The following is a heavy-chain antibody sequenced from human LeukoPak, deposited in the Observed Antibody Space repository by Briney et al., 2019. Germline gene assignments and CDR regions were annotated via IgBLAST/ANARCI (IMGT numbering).Heavy chain of an antibody. CDR1: GFTFSNYW. V-gene: IGHV3-7*03. J-gene: IGHJ4*02. Sequence: GGSLRLSCAASGFTFSNYWMIWVRQAPGKGLEWVANIKQDGSEQYYVDSVKGRFTISRDNAKNSLYLQMNSLRAEDTAVYFCARRHDYGDSWGQGTLVTVSS. CDR3: ARRHDYGDS. CDR2: IKQDGSEQ.